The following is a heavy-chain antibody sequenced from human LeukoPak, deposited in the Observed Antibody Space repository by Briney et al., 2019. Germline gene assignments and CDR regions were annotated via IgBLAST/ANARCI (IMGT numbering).Heavy chain of an antibody. V-gene: IGHV3-74*01. CDR1: GFTFSSYW. CDR2: IKSDGSNT. Sequence: GGSLRLSCAASGFTFSSYWMHWVRQAPGKGLVWVSHIKSDGSNTNYADSVKGRFSVTRDNAKNMLYLQMDSLRAEDTAVYFCARDRGYAIDYWGQGTLVTVSS. CDR3: ARDRGYAIDY. D-gene: IGHD2-2*01. J-gene: IGHJ4*02.